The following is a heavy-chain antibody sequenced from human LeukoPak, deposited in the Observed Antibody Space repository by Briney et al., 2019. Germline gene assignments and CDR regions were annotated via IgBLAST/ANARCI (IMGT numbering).Heavy chain of an antibody. CDR2: IHYSGSS. J-gene: IGHJ4*02. D-gene: IGHD6-13*01. V-gene: IGHV4-39*01. CDR3: ARLGSLYSSSSFFDY. Sequence: PSETLSLTCTVSGGSISSSNYYWGWIRQPPGKGLEWIGSIHYSGSSYYNSSLKSRVTMSVDTSKNQFSLKLMSVTAADTAVYYCARLGSLYSSSSFFDYWGQGTLVTVSS. CDR1: GGSISSSNYY.